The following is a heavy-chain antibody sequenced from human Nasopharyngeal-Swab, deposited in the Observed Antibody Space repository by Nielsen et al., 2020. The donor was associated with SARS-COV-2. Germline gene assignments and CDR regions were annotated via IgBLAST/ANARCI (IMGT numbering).Heavy chain of an antibody. CDR1: GFRFSSYG. D-gene: IGHD3-10*01. Sequence: GESLKISCAASGFRFSSYGMNWVRQAAGKGLEWVAVISYDGTNKYYEDSVKGRFTISRDNSKKTLYMQMNSLRTDDTAVYYCAKDVEVARFGELLLYYYYYGMDVWGQGTTVTVSS. V-gene: IGHV3-30*18. J-gene: IGHJ6*02. CDR3: AKDVEVARFGELLLYYYYYGMDV. CDR2: ISYDGTNK.